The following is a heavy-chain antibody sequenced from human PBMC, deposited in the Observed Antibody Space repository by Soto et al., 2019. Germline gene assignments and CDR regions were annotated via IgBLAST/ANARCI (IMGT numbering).Heavy chain of an antibody. CDR1: GGTFSSYT. J-gene: IGHJ4*02. CDR3: ARGEPRPD. V-gene: IGHV1-69*02. CDR2: IIPILGIA. Sequence: QVQLVQSGAEVKKPGSSVKVSCKASGGTFSSYTISWVRQAPGQGLEWMGRIIPILGIANYAQKFQGRVTITADKSTTTAYMEQSTRRSEHGPVYSGARGEPRPDGGQGPLVPLPS. D-gene: IGHD1-1*01.